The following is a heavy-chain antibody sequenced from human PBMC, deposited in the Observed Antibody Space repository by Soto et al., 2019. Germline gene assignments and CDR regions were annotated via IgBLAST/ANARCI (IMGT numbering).Heavy chain of an antibody. D-gene: IGHD5-18*01. CDR1: GGTFSTYA. CDR2: IIPIFRTP. V-gene: IGHV1-69*12. CDR3: TRVKNTDSYGYNVAFDI. J-gene: IGHJ3*02. Sequence: QVQLVQSGAEVKKPGSSVKVSCKASGGTFSTYAISWVRQAPGQGLEWMGGIIPIFRTPNYAPQFQGGVTITADESTTPAYMELSSLRSADAAVYYCTRVKNTDSYGYNVAFDIWGQGTMVTVS.